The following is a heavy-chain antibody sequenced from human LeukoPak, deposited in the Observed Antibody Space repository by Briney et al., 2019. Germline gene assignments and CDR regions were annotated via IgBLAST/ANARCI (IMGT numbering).Heavy chain of an antibody. V-gene: IGHV3-15*01. CDR3: TTDVLEWLPYDAFDI. CDR1: GFTFSNAW. J-gene: IGHJ3*02. CDR2: IKSKTDGGTT. D-gene: IGHD3-3*01. Sequence: GGSLRLSCAASGFTFSNAWMSWVRQAPGKGLEWVGRIKSKTDGGTTDYAAPVKGRFTISRDDSKNTLYLQMNSLKTEDTAVYYCTTDVLEWLPYDAFDIWGQGTMVTVSS.